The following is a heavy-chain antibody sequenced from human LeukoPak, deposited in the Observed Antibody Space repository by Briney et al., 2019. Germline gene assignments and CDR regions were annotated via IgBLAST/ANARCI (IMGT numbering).Heavy chain of an antibody. V-gene: IGHV3-23*01. CDR3: AKDRARVTY. J-gene: IGHJ4*02. D-gene: IGHD1-26*01. CDR2: ISGSGVST. Sequence: GGSLRLSCAAFGFTFSSYALSWVRQAPGKGLEWVSSISGSGVSTFYADSVKGRFTISRDNSKNTLYLQMNSLRAEDTAVYYCAKDRARVTYWGQGTLVTVSS. CDR1: GFTFSSYA.